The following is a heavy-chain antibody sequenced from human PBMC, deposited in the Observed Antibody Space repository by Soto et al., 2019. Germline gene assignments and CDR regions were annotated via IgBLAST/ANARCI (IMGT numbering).Heavy chain of an antibody. CDR3: ARDDHYYGSGHSQSSAFDI. V-gene: IGHV4-31*03. Sequence: SETLSLTCTVSGGSISSGGYYWSWIRQHPGKGLEWIGYIYYSGSTYYNPSLKSRVTISVDTSKNQFSLKLSSVTAADTAVYYCARDDHYYGSGHSQSSAFDIWGQGTMVTVSS. CDR2: IYYSGST. CDR1: GGSISSGGYY. J-gene: IGHJ3*02. D-gene: IGHD3-10*01.